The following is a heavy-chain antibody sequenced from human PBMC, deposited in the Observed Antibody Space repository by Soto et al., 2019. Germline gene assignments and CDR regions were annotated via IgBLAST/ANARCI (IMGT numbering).Heavy chain of an antibody. V-gene: IGHV3-23*01. J-gene: IGHJ4*02. Sequence: GGSLRLSSAASGFSFSSYAMSWVRQAPGKGLEWVSAISGSGTIISYADSVKGRFTISRDNAKNSLYLQMNSLRAEDTAVYYCASWLKTSGWYVLLEGSFDYWGQGTLVTVSS. CDR2: ISGSGTII. CDR1: GFSFSSYA. CDR3: ASWLKTSGWYVLLEGSFDY. D-gene: IGHD6-19*01.